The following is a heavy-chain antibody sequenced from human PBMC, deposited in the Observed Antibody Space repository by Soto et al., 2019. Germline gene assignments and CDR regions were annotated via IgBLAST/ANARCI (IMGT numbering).Heavy chain of an antibody. D-gene: IGHD1-1*01. CDR3: ARWRYGDY. V-gene: IGHV1-18*01. Sequence: QVHLVQSGAEVKKPGASVKVSCKASGYTFTSYGITWVRQAPGQGLEWMGWISAHNGNTDYAQKLQGRVIVTRDTSTCTAYMELRSLRSDDTAVYYCARWRYGDYWGQGALVTVSS. CDR1: GYTFTSYG. J-gene: IGHJ4*02. CDR2: ISAHNGNT.